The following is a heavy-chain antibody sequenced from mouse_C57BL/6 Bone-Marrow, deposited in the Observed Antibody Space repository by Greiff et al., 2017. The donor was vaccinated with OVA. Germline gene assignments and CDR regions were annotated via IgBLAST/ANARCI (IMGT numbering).Heavy chain of an antibody. J-gene: IGHJ3*01. CDR2: IDPENGDT. CDR1: GFNIKDDY. CDR3: TEGIGAY. Sequence: VQLQQSGAELVRPGASVKLSCTASGFNIKDDYMHWVKQRPEQGLEWIGWIDPENGDTEYASKFQGKATITADTSSNTANLQLSSLTSEDTAVYYCTEGIGAYWGQGTLVTVSA. V-gene: IGHV14-4*01. D-gene: IGHD2-14*01.